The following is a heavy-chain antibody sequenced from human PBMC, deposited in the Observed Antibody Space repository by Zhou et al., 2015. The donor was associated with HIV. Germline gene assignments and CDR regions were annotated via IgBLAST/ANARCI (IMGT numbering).Heavy chain of an antibody. J-gene: IGHJ2*01. CDR3: ARDRGAARPDWRYFDL. CDR2: IIPVFGTA. Sequence: LVQSGTEVRKPGSSVKVSCLASGATFGYYAISWVRQAPGQGLEWMGGIIPVFGTANYAQKFQGRVSITADRSTSTAYMELRSLRSEDTAVYYCARDRGAARPDWRYFDLWGRGTLVTVSS. CDR1: GATFGYYA. V-gene: IGHV1-69*06. D-gene: IGHD6-6*01.